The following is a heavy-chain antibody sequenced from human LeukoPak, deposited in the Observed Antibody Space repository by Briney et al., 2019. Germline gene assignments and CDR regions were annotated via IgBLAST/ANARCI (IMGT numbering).Heavy chain of an antibody. J-gene: IGHJ4*02. CDR2: FYIDGST. Sequence: GGSLRLSCAASGTSVSSNYMSWVRQAPGKGLEWGSVFYIDGSTYYADSVKGRFTISIDNSKNTLYLQMNSLRAEDTAVYYCARGDGYNYWEYWGQGALVTVSS. CDR3: ARGDGYNYWEY. V-gene: IGHV3-53*01. CDR1: GTSVSSNY. D-gene: IGHD5-24*01.